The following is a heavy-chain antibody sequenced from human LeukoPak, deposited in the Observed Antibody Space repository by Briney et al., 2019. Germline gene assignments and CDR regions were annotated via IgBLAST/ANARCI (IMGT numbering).Heavy chain of an antibody. D-gene: IGHD1-26*01. CDR1: GGSISSSSYY. Sequence: SETLSLTCTVSGGSISSSSYYWGWIRQPPGKGLEWIGSIYYSGSTYYNPSLKSRVTISVDTSKNQFSLKLSSVTAADTAVYYCASIRQYSGNLPNDAFDIWGQGTMVTVSS. CDR2: IYYSGST. CDR3: ASIRQYSGNLPNDAFDI. V-gene: IGHV4-39*01. J-gene: IGHJ3*02.